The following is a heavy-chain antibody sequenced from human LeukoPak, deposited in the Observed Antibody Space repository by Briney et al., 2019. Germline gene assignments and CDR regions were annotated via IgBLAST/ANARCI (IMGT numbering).Heavy chain of an antibody. D-gene: IGHD1-26*01. CDR1: GGSISNYY. CDR3: ARDRDSGSSPNRFYFDY. CDR2: IFTSGST. V-gene: IGHV4-4*07. Sequence: SETLSLTCTVSGGSISNYYWSWVRQPAGKGLEWIGRIFTSGSTNYNPSLKSRVTMSVDTSMNQLSLKLSSVTAADTAVYYCARDRDSGSSPNRFYFDYWGQGTLVTVSS. J-gene: IGHJ4*02.